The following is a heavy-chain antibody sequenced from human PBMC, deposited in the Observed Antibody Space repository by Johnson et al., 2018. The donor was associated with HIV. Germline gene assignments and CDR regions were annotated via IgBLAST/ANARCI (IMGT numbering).Heavy chain of an antibody. Sequence: VQLVESGGGLVQTGGSLRLTCAASGLTFSTSWMNWVRQAPGRGLEWVANIKHDGSRIQYMDSVKGRFTISREHTRHLLFLQMNTLRAEDTAVYYWARAVSYRYDGDGWADAFDIWGQGTMVTISS. D-gene: IGHD2-21*01. CDR3: ARAVSYRYDGDGWADAFDI. J-gene: IGHJ3*02. V-gene: IGHV3-7*04. CDR2: IKHDGSRI. CDR1: GLTFSTSW.